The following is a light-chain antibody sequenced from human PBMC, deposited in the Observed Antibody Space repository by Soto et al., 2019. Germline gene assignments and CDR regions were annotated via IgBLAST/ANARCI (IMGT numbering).Light chain of an antibody. CDR2: SNN. J-gene: IGLJ3*02. CDR1: SSNIGSNT. Sequence: QSVLTQPPSASGTPGQRATISCSGSSSNIGSNTVNWYQQLPGTAPKLLIYSNNQRPSGVPDRFSGSKSGTSASLAISGLQSEDEADYYCAAWDASLNGWVFGGGTKLTVL. V-gene: IGLV1-44*01. CDR3: AAWDASLNGWV.